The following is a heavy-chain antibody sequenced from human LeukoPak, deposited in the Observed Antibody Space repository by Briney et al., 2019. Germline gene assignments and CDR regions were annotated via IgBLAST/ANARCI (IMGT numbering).Heavy chain of an antibody. Sequence: GGSLILSCAASAFTFSSYAMHWVRQAPGKGLEWVAVTSYDGSNKYYADSVKGRFTISRDNSKNTLYLQMNSLRAEDTAVYYCARDSPYGDYVPYFDYWGQGTLVTVSS. CDR3: ARDSPYGDYVPYFDY. J-gene: IGHJ4*02. CDR2: TSYDGSNK. CDR1: AFTFSSYA. V-gene: IGHV3-30-3*01. D-gene: IGHD4-17*01.